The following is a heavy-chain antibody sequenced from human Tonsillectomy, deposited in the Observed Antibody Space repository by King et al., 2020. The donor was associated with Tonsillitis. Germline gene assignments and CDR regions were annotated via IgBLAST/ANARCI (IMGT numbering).Heavy chain of an antibody. CDR3: ARSSCSSTSCYTGDAFDI. CDR1: GYTFTGYY. D-gene: IGHD2-2*02. CDR2: SNPNSGGT. V-gene: IGHV1-2*02. Sequence: VQLVESGAEVKKPGASVKVSCKASGYTFTGYYMHWVRQAPGQGLEWMGWSNPNSGGTNYAQKFQGRVTMTRDTSISTAYMELSRLRSDDTAVYYCARSSCSSTSCYTGDAFDIWGQGTMVTVSS. J-gene: IGHJ3*02.